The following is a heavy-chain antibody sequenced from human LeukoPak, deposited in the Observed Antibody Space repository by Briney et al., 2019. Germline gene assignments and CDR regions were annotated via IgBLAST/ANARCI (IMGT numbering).Heavy chain of an antibody. V-gene: IGHV3-30*02. CDR2: EQKDGSYK. CDR3: ANIPNSFVPDY. D-gene: IGHD3-16*01. J-gene: IGHJ4*02. CDR1: EFSFSSHG. Sequence: GGSLRLSCATSEFSFSSHGMHWARQAPGKGLEWVAFEQKDGSYKKYADSVKGRFTISRDNSKNTLYLQMNSLRVEDTAVYYCANIPNSFVPDYWGQGTLVTVSS.